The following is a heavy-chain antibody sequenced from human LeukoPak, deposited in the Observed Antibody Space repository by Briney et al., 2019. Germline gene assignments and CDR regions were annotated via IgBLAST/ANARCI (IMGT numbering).Heavy chain of an antibody. J-gene: IGHJ6*02. V-gene: IGHV3-11*01. D-gene: IGHD6-13*01. Sequence: GGSLRLSCAASGFTFSDYYMSWIRQAPGKGLEWVSYISSSGSTIYYADSVKGRFTISRDNAKNSLYLQMNSLRAEDTAVYYCSSSWTGYYYYYGMDVWGQGTTATVSS. CDR3: SSSWTGYYYYYGMDV. CDR2: ISSSGSTI. CDR1: GFTFSDYY.